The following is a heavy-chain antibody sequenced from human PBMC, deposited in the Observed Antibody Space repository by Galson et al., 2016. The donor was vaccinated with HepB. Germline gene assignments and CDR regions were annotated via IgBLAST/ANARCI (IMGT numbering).Heavy chain of an antibody. V-gene: IGHV3-21*01. J-gene: IGHJ4*02. CDR3: ARDRGRGYYDFSGPDT. CDR1: GFTFTTYA. D-gene: IGHD3-3*01. Sequence: SLRLSCAASGFTFTTYAMTWVRQAPGKGLEWVSSISTYSTWIYYADSLKGRFTISRDNAENSVYLQMDSVRVEDTAVYYCARDRGRGYYDFSGPDTWGQGTLVTVSS. CDR2: ISTYSTWI.